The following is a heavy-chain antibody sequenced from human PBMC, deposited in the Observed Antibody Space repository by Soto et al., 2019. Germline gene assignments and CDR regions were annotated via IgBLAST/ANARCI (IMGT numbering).Heavy chain of an antibody. CDR3: ARHVRTERGMDV. J-gene: IGHJ6*02. D-gene: IGHD1-1*01. CDR2: IYYSGST. V-gene: IGHV4-39*01. CDR1: GGSISSSSYY. Sequence: SETLSLTCTVSGGSISSSSYYWGWIRQPPGKGLEWIGSIYYSGSTYYNPSLKSRVTISVDTSKNQFSLKLSSVTAADTAVYYCARHVRTERGMDVWGQGTKVTVYS.